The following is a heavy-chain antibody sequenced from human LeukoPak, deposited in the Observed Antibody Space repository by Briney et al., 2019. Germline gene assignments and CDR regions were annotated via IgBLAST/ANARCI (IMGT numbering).Heavy chain of an antibody. J-gene: IGHJ3*02. V-gene: IGHV3-20*04. D-gene: IGHD3-22*01. Sequence: PGGSLRLSCAASGFTFDDYGMSWVRQAPGKGLEWVSGINWNGGSTGYADSVKGRFTISRDNAKNSLYLQMNSLRAEDTAVYYCARPYYYDSSGYYEAAFDIWGQGTMVTVSS. CDR3: ARPYYYDSSGYYEAAFDI. CDR2: INWNGGST. CDR1: GFTFDDYG.